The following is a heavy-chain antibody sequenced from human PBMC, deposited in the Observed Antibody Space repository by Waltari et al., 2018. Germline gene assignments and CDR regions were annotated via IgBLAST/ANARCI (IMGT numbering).Heavy chain of an antibody. V-gene: IGHV1-2*06. CDR1: GYTFTGYY. Sequence: QVQLVQSGAEVKKPGASVQVSCKASGYTFTGYYMPWVRQAPGQGLEWMGRINPNSGGTNYAQKFQGRVTMTRDTSISTAYMELSRLRSDDTAVYYCARVSNQRVKAFDIWGQGTMVTVSS. J-gene: IGHJ3*02. CDR3: ARVSNQRVKAFDI. CDR2: INPNSGGT. D-gene: IGHD2-2*01.